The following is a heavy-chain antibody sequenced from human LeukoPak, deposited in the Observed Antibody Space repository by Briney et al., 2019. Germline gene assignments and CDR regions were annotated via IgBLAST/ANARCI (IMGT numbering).Heavy chain of an antibody. CDR1: GGSIRGYY. V-gene: IGHV4-59*08. CDR2: IYYSGST. Sequence: PSETLSLTCTVSGGSIRGYYWSWVRQPPGKGLEWIAYIYYSGSTNYNPSLKSRVTISLDTSKNQFSLKLSSVTAADTAVYYCAVGATHYYMDVWGKGTTVSVSS. D-gene: IGHD3-16*01. J-gene: IGHJ6*03. CDR3: AVGATHYYMDV.